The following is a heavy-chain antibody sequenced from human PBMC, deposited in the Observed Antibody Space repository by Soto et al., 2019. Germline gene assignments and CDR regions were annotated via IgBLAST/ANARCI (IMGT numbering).Heavy chain of an antibody. CDR1: GGTFSSYS. CDR3: ARDGGRHSGGIDY. Sequence: QVQLVQSGAGVKKPGSSVKVSCKASGGTFSSYSINWVRQAPGQGLEWMGEIIPIFGTANYAQKFQGRVTITADESTSTAYMELSSLRSEDTAVYYCARDGGRHSGGIDYWGHGTLVTVSS. D-gene: IGHD1-26*01. J-gene: IGHJ4*01. V-gene: IGHV1-69*01. CDR2: IIPIFGTA.